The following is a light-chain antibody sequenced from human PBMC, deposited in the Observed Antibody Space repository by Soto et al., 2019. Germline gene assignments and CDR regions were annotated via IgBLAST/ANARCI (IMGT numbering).Light chain of an antibody. CDR2: EVN. Sequence: QSVLTQPPSASGSPGQSVTISCTGTSSDVGAYNYVSWYQQHPGKVPKLMIYEVNKRPSGVPDRFSGSKSGNTASLTVSGLQAEDEADYYCSSHAGTEVVFGGGTKLTVL. CDR3: SSHAGTEVV. V-gene: IGLV2-8*01. CDR1: SSDVGAYNY. J-gene: IGLJ2*01.